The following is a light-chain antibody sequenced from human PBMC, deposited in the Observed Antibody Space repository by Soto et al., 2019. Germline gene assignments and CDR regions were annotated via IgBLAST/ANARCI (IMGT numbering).Light chain of an antibody. V-gene: IGKV3-20*01. J-gene: IGKJ3*01. CDR2: GAS. CDR3: HHYDRSPIFS. CDR1: QSVSANH. Sequence: EIVLTQSPGTLALSPGERDTLSCRASQSVSANHLAWYHQKPGQPPRLLTYGASNRATGIPDRFSGHGSGTDFTLTISRLEPEEFATYYCHHYDRSPIFSFGAGTKVDI.